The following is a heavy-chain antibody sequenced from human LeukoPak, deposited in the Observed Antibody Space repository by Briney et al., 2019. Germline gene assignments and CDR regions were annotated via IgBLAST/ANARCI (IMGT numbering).Heavy chain of an antibody. CDR1: GGSISSGDYY. J-gene: IGHJ4*02. CDR2: IYYSGST. CDR3: ARTRYSYPPYY. D-gene: IGHD3-16*02. Sequence: SETLSLTCTVSGGSISSGDYYWSWIRQPPGKGLEWIGYIYYSGSTYYNPSLKSRVNISVDTSKNQFTLKLSSVTAADTAVYYCARTRYSYPPYYWGQGTLVTVSS. V-gene: IGHV4-30-4*01.